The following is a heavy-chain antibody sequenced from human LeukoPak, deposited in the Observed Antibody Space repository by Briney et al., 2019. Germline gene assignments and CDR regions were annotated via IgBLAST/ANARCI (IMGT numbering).Heavy chain of an antibody. J-gene: IGHJ4*02. V-gene: IGHV4-4*07. CDR1: GGSVSGYY. Sequence: PSETLSLTCTVSGGSVSGYYWSWIRQSAGEGLEWIGRIHSSGSTNYHPSLRSRVTMSVDTSKSQISLRLSSVTAADTAVYYCARHFSGSCWFDYWGQGTLVTVSS. CDR3: ARHFSGSCWFDY. D-gene: IGHD2-15*01. CDR2: IHSSGST.